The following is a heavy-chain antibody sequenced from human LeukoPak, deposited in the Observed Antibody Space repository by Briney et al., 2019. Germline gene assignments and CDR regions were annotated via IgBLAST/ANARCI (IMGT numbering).Heavy chain of an antibody. V-gene: IGHV1-18*01. D-gene: IGHD6-13*01. J-gene: IGHJ4*02. CDR3: ARDLAGIAAAGDFDY. CDR2: ISAYNGNT. CDR1: GYTFTSYD. Sequence: ASVKVSCKASGYTFTSYDINWVRQAPGQGLEWMGWISAYNGNTNYAQKLQGRVTMTTDTSTSTAYMELRSLRSDDTAVYYCARDLAGIAAAGDFDYWGQGTLVTVSS.